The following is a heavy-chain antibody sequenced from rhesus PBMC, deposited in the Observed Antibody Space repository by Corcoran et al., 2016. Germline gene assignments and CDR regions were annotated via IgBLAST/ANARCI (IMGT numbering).Heavy chain of an antibody. CDR1: GASISSNY. CDR3: ARGARSGYNNRFDV. J-gene: IGHJ5-1*01. V-gene: IGHV4S6*01. Sequence: QVQLQESGPGLVKPSETLPLTCAVSGASISSNYWSWHRTPPGKGLEWIGRIYGSGGTTDYNPPLKSRVTLSLDTSKTQFSLKLCSVTAADTAVYYCARGARSGYNNRFDVWGAGVLVTVSS. CDR2: IYGSGGTT. D-gene: IGHD3-28*01.